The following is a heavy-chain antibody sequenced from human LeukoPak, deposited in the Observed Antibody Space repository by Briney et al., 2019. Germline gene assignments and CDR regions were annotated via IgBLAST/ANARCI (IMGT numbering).Heavy chain of an antibody. D-gene: IGHD3-3*01. CDR1: GFTVSSNY. CDR3: ARCSKVSDFWSGYDFDY. Sequence: GGSLRLSCAASGFTVSSNYMSWVRQAPGKGLEWVSVIYSGGSTYYADSVKGRFTISRDNSKNTLYLQMNSLRAEDTAVYYCARCSKVSDFWSGYDFDYWGQGTLVTVSS. CDR2: IYSGGST. J-gene: IGHJ4*02. V-gene: IGHV3-66*01.